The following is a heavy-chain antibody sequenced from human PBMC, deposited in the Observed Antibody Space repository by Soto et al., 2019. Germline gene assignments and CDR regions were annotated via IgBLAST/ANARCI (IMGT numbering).Heavy chain of an antibody. V-gene: IGHV4-30-2*01. CDR2: TYHSGND. D-gene: IGHD2-2*01. Sequence: PSETLSLTCGVSGGSVSSGDFSWAWIRQPPGKGLEWIGHTYHSGNDKYNPSLRSRVTISLDTSKNEFSLKLRSVTAADTAVYYCARGPPAMFAVDPTAAGGSGTDAFDIWGQGTMVTVSS. CDR3: ARGPPAMFAVDPTAAGGSGTDAFDI. J-gene: IGHJ3*02. CDR1: GGSVSSGDFS.